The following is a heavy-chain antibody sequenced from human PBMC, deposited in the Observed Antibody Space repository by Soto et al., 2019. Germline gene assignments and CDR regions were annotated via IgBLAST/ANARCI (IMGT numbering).Heavy chain of an antibody. J-gene: IGHJ4*02. V-gene: IGHV4-30-2*01. CDR2: TYHSGNP. Sequence: SETLSLTCGVSGDTISTGGYSWAWIRQPPGKALEWIGHTYHSGNPYYNPSLKSRVIISVDRSKNQFSLKVSSVTAADTAVYYCARPSGSYLYYFDYWGQGTLVTVSS. D-gene: IGHD1-26*01. CDR1: GDTISTGGYS. CDR3: ARPSGSYLYYFDY.